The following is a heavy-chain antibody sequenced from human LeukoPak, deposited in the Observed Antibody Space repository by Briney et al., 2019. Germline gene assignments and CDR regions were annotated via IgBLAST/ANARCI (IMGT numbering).Heavy chain of an antibody. V-gene: IGHV3-23*01. D-gene: IGHD2-15*01. J-gene: IGHJ4*02. CDR3: ARDQSLLYFDY. Sequence: GGSLGLSCAASGFTFSSYAMSWVRQAPGKGLEWVSAISGSGGSTYYADSVKGRFTISRDNSKNTLYLQMSSLRAEDTAVYYCARDQSLLYFDYWGQGTLVTVSS. CDR2: ISGSGGST. CDR1: GFTFSSYA.